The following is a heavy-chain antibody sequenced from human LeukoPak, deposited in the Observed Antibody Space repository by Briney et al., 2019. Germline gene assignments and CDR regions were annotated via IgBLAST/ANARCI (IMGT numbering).Heavy chain of an antibody. D-gene: IGHD5-12*01. CDR1: GFTVSRKY. CDR3: ARVVAAGRDWYFDL. V-gene: IGHV3-66*02. J-gene: IGHJ2*01. Sequence: GGFLRLSCAASGFTVSRKYMSWVRQAPGKGLEWVSIIYAGGDIYYADSVKGRFTISRDNSRNTLYLQINNLRPEDTAVYSCARVVAAGRDWYFDLWGRGTLVTVSS. CDR2: IYAGGDI.